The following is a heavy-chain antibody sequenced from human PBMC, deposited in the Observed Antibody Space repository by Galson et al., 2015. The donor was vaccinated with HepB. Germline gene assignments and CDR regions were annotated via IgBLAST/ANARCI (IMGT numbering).Heavy chain of an antibody. CDR3: ARDRVRFLTPINNWFDP. V-gene: IGHV1-2*02. Sequence: SVKVSCKASGYTFTGYYMHWVRQAPGQGLEWMGWINPNSGGTNYAQKFQGRVTMTRDTSISTAYMELSRLRSDDTAVYYCARDRVRFLTPINNWFDPWGQGTLVTVSS. CDR2: INPNSGGT. CDR1: GYTFTGYY. J-gene: IGHJ5*02. D-gene: IGHD3-3*01.